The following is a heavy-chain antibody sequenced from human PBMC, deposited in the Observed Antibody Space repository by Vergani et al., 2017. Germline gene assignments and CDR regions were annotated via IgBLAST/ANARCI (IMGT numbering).Heavy chain of an antibody. Sequence: QVQLVQSGAEVKKPGSSVKVSCKASGGTFSSYAISWVRQAPGQGLEWMGRIIPIFGTANYAQKFQGRVTITADKSTSTAYMELSSLRSEDTAVYYCASSYYDSSGYYRFYYYYGMDVWGQGTTVTVSS. J-gene: IGHJ6*02. CDR1: GGTFSSYA. CDR2: IIPIFGTA. D-gene: IGHD3-22*01. V-gene: IGHV1-69*14. CDR3: ASSYYDSSGYYRFYYYYGMDV.